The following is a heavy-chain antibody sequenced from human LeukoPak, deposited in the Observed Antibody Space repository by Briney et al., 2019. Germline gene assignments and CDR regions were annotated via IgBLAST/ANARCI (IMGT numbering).Heavy chain of an antibody. J-gene: IGHJ5*02. Sequence: PSETLSLTCTVSGGSISRYYWSWIRQPPGKGLGWIGYIYYRGSTNYNPSLKSRVTISVDTSKNQFSLKLSSVTAADTAVYYCARDSGTTGEVKFDPWGQGTLVTVSS. CDR3: ARDSGTTGEVKFDP. D-gene: IGHD3-10*01. CDR1: GGSISRYY. V-gene: IGHV4-59*12. CDR2: IYYRGST.